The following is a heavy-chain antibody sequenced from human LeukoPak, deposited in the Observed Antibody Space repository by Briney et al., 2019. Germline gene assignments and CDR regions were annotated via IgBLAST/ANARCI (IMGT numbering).Heavy chain of an antibody. CDR1: GYTFTSYD. D-gene: IGHD2-2*01. CDR2: MNPNSGKT. Sequence: ASVKVSCKASGYTFTSYDINWVRQATGQGLEWMGWMNPNSGKTGYAQKFQGRVTITRYTSISTAYMELSSLRAEDTAVYYCASVGIVVVPAAGYYYYYMDVWGKGTTVTVSS. CDR3: ASVGIVVVPAAGYYYYYMDV. V-gene: IGHV1-8*03. J-gene: IGHJ6*03.